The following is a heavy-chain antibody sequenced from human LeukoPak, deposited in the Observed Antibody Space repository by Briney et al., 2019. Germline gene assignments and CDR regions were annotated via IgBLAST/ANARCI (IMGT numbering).Heavy chain of an antibody. CDR1: GFTFSSYG. V-gene: IGHV3-33*08. CDR2: IWSGGSNK. Sequence: GGPLRLSCAASGFTFSSYGMHWVRQAPGKGLEWVAVIWSGGSNKYYADSVKGRFTISRDNSKNSLSLQMNRLRAEDTAVYYCARDDDSSGYYVLWGRGTLFTVSS. J-gene: IGHJ2*01. CDR3: ARDDDSSGYYVL. D-gene: IGHD3-22*01.